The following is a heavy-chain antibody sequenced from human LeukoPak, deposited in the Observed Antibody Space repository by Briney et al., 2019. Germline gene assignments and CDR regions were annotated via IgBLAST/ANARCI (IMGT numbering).Heavy chain of an antibody. J-gene: IGHJ3*02. CDR1: GFTFSNYA. Sequence: SGGSLRLSCAASGFTFSNYAMSWVRQAPGKGLEWVSVVSGSGDTTYYADSVKGGFTISRDNSRNTLYLQMNSLRAEDTAVYYCAKYTSYYGSGREPFVIWGQGTMVSVSS. V-gene: IGHV3-23*01. CDR3: AKYTSYYGSGREPFVI. CDR2: VSGSGDTT. D-gene: IGHD3-10*01.